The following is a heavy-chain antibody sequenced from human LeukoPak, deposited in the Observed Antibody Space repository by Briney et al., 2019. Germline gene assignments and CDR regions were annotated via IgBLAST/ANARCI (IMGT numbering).Heavy chain of an antibody. CDR3: AREYIVGATIYYFDY. J-gene: IGHJ4*02. CDR2: ISAYNGNT. D-gene: IGHD1-26*01. CDR1: GYTFASYG. Sequence: ASVKVSCKASGYTFASYGISWVRQAPGQGLEWMGWISAYNGNTNYAQKLQGRVTMTTDTSTSTAYMELRSLRSDDTAVYYCAREYIVGATIYYFDYWGQGTLVTVSS. V-gene: IGHV1-18*01.